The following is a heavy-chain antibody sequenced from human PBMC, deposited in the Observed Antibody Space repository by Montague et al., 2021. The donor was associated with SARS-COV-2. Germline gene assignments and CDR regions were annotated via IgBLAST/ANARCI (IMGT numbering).Heavy chain of an antibody. J-gene: IGHJ4*02. D-gene: IGHD3-22*01. CDR3: AREGYYDSSGYPLSY. CDR2: ISSSGSSI. CDR1: GFTFSRYE. Sequence: SLRLSCAASGFTFSRYEMNWVRQAPGKGLEWVSYISSSGSSIYYADSVKGRFTISRDNAKNSLSLQMNSLRAEDTAVYYCAREGYYDSSGYPLSYWGQGTLVTVSS. V-gene: IGHV3-48*03.